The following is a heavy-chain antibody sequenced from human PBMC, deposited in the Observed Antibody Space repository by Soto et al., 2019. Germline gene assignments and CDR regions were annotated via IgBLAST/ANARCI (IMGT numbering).Heavy chain of an antibody. CDR1: GGSISGSDCY. D-gene: IGHD6-13*01. CDR3: ARTFDSGYSNSWYSAFDI. Sequence: QVQLQESGPGLVKPSETLSLTCSVSGGSISGSDCYWSWIRQPPGKGLEWIGYIYYSGSTHYTPSLTSRVSISVDTSKNQFSLNLNSVTAADTAVYYCARTFDSGYSNSWYSAFDIWGQGTLVTVSS. CDR2: IYYSGST. J-gene: IGHJ3*02. V-gene: IGHV4-30-4*01.